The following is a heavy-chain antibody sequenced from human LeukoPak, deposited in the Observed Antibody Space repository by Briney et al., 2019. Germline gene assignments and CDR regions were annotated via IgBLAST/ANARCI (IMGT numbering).Heavy chain of an antibody. CDR3: ARGSGSYYDLSFDF. V-gene: IGHV3-23*01. J-gene: IGHJ4*02. CDR2: ISGSGGST. D-gene: IGHD3-10*01. CDR1: GFTFSSYA. Sequence: GGSLRLSCAASGFTFSSYAMSWVRQAPGKGLEWVSAISGSGGSTYYADSVKGRFTISRDNSKNTLYLQMNGLRADDTALYYCARGSGSYYDLSFDFWGQGTLVTVSS.